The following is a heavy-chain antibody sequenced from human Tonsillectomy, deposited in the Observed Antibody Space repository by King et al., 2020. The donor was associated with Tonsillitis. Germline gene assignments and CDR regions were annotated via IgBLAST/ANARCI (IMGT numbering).Heavy chain of an antibody. D-gene: IGHD2-2*01. CDR3: AKSIPSTIVVVPAAINDAFDI. CDR1: GFTFDDYA. CDR2: ISWNSGSI. Sequence: VQLVESGGGLVQPGRSLRLSCAASGFTFDDYAMHWVRQAPGKGLEWVSGISWNSGSIGYADSVKGRFTISRDNAKNSLYLQMNSLRAEETALYYCAKSIPSTIVVVPAAINDAFDIWGQGTMVTVSS. J-gene: IGHJ3*02. V-gene: IGHV3-9*01.